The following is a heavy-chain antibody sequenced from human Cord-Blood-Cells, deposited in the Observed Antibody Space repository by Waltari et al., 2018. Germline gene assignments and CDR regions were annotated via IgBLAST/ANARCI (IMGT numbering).Heavy chain of an antibody. Sequence: QVQLQESGPGLVKPSQTLSLTGTVSGGSISIGDYYWSWIRQPPGKGLEWIGYSYYSGSTYYNPSLKSRVTISVDTSKNQFSLKLSSVTAADTAVYYCARADYSNYWDAFDIWGQGTMVTVSS. CDR3: ARADYSNYWDAFDI. D-gene: IGHD4-4*01. J-gene: IGHJ3*02. V-gene: IGHV4-30-4*08. CDR1: GGSISIGDYY. CDR2: SYYSGST.